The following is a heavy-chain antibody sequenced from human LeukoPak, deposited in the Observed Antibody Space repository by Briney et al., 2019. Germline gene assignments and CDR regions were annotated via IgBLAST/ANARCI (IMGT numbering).Heavy chain of an antibody. Sequence: PGRSLRLSCAASGFTFSSYAMHWVRQAPGKGLEWVAVISYDGSNKYYADSVKGRFTISRDNSKNTLYLQMNSLRAEDTAVYYCAREYYYDSSGSIWGQGTMVTVSS. J-gene: IGHJ3*02. D-gene: IGHD3-22*01. CDR2: ISYDGSNK. V-gene: IGHV3-30-3*01. CDR3: AREYYYDSSGSI. CDR1: GFTFSSYA.